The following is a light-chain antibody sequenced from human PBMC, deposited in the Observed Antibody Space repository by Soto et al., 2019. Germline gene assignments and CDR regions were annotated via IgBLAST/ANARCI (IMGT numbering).Light chain of an antibody. V-gene: IGLV1-44*01. J-gene: IGLJ2*01. CDR2: SNN. CDR1: SSNIGSNT. CDR3: AAWDDSLNGLV. Sequence: QSVLTQPPSASGTPGQRVTISCSGSSSNIGSNTVNWYQQLPGTAPKRLIYSNNQRPSGVPDRFSVIKSGTSASLAISGLQSEDDADYYCAAWDDSLNGLVFGGGTKLTVL.